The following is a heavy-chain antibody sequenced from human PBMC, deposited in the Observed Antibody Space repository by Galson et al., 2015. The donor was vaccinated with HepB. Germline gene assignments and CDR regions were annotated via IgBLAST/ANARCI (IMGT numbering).Heavy chain of an antibody. J-gene: IGHJ4*02. D-gene: IGHD6-13*01. CDR1: GFTFSSYW. CDR3: ARGLEYSSSRFHAYFDY. Sequence: SLRLSCAASGFTFSSYWMSWVRQAPGKGLEWVANIKQDGSETYFVDSVKGRFTISRDNAKNSLYLQMNSLRAEDTAVYYCARGLEYSSSRFHAYFDYWGQGTLVTVSS. V-gene: IGHV3-7*03. CDR2: IKQDGSET.